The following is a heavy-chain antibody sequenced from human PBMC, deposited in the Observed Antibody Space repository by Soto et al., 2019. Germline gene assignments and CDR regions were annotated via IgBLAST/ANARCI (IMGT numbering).Heavy chain of an antibody. V-gene: IGHV4-39*02. J-gene: IGHJ6*03. Sequence: SETLSLTCVVSGDSMTRGSYYWAWIRKPPGKGLEWIGSFYYTGSTNYNPSLKSRVTVSADTSNNHFSLRLTSVTAADTAVYYCARRYASGSVDYYYYYMDVWGKGTTVTVSS. CDR2: FYYTGST. D-gene: IGHD3-10*01. CDR3: ARRYASGSVDYYYYYMDV. CDR1: GDSMTRGSYY.